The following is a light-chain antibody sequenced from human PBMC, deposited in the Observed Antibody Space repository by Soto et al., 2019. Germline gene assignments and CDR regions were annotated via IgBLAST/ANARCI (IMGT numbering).Light chain of an antibody. CDR2: GAS. CDR3: QQHSHWPPWT. V-gene: IGKV3D-20*02. CDR1: QSVADNY. J-gene: IGKJ1*01. Sequence: EIVLTQSPETLALSPGARATLSCRATQSVADNYLVWYQQRPGQAPRLLIYGASSRATGIPDRFSGSGSGTDFTLTISNLEPEDFAVYYCQQHSHWPPWTFGQGTKVDIK.